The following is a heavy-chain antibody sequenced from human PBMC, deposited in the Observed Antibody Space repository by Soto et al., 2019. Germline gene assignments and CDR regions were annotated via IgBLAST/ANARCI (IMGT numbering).Heavy chain of an antibody. V-gene: IGHV1-3*01. CDR3: ARVSGWYYFDY. CDR2: INAGNGNT. J-gene: IGHJ4*02. D-gene: IGHD6-19*01. Sequence: QVQLVQSGAEVKKPGASVKVSCKASGYTFTSYAMHWVRQAPGQRLEWMGWINAGNGNTKYSQKFQGRVTITRDTATSTAYIELSSLRSEDTAVYYCARVSGWYYFDYWGQGTLVTVSS. CDR1: GYTFTSYA.